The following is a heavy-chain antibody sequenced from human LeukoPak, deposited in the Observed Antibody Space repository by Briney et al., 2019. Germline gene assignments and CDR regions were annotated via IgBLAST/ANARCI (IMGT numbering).Heavy chain of an antibody. V-gene: IGHV1-18*01. J-gene: IGHJ6*03. CDR2: INTFNGNT. CDR1: GYTFSKFA. D-gene: IGHD6-6*01. Sequence: ASVNVSCKAAGYTFSKFAIHWVRQAPGQGLEWMGWINTFNGNTDFAQKLQGRVTMTTDTSTSTAYLKLRSLTSDDTAVYYCARRGAARPPYFYYYLDVRGEGTTVTVSS. CDR3: ARRGAARPPYFYYYLDV.